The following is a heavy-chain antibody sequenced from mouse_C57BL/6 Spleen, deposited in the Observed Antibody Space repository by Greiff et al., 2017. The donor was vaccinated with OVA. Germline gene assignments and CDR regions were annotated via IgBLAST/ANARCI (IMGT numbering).Heavy chain of an antibody. J-gene: IGHJ4*01. Sequence: EVKVVESGAGLVKPGGSLKLSCAASGFTFSSYAMSWVRQTPEKRLEWVAYISSGGDYIYYADTVKGRFTISRDNARNTLYLQMSSLKSEDTAMYYCTRGDDYDGSYYAMDYWGQGTSVTVSS. D-gene: IGHD2-4*01. V-gene: IGHV5-9-1*02. CDR1: GFTFSSYA. CDR2: ISSGGDYI. CDR3: TRGDDYDGSYYAMDY.